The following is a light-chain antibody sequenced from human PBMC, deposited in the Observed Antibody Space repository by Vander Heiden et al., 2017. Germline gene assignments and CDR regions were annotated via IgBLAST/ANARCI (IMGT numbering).Light chain of an antibody. V-gene: IGLV2-11*01. CDR2: DVS. CDR1: SSDVGGYKH. Sequence: QSALTQPRSVSGSPGQSVTISCTGTSSDVGGYKHVSWYQQHQAKAPNLMIYDVSRRPPGVLDRFSAAKSANKAALPTSGLQAEEEADDYCCSYEATCLWVFGTGTKVTVL. J-gene: IGLJ1*01. CDR3: CSYEATCLWV.